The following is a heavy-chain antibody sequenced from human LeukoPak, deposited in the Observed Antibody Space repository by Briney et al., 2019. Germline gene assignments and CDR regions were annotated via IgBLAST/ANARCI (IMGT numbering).Heavy chain of an antibody. V-gene: IGHV4-59*01. D-gene: IGHD2-15*01. CDR1: GGSISSYY. CDR3: AREGIVVVVADDAFDI. J-gene: IGHJ3*02. CDR2: IYYANT. Sequence: PSETLSLTCTVSGGSISSYYWSWIRQPPGKGLEWIGYIYYANTNYNPSLKSRVTISVDTSKSRFSLKLTSVTAADTAVYYCAREGIVVVVADDAFDIWGQGTMVTVSS.